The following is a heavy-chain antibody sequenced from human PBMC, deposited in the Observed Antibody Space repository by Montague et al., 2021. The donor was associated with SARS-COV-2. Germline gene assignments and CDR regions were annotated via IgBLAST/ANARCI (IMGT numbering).Heavy chain of an antibody. V-gene: IGHV6-1*01. Sequence: CAISGDSVSRHGSAWNWFRQSPSRGLEWLGRTFYRSEWNYHYADSLKSRITINPDTSKNQFSLQLKSVTPEDTAVYFCARVRHQARGMDVWGQGTTVTVSS. J-gene: IGHJ6*02. CDR3: ARVRHQARGMDV. CDR1: GDSVSRHGSA. CDR2: TFYRSEWNY.